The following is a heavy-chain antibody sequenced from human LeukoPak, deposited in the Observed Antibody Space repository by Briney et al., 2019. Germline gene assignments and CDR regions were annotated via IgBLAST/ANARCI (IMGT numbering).Heavy chain of an antibody. CDR3: ARKYSGGGHNWFDP. V-gene: IGHV1-18*01. J-gene: IGHJ5*02. Sequence: GASVKVSCKASGYTFTSYGISWVRQAPGQGLEWMGWISAYNGNTNYAQKLQGRVNMTTDTSTSTAYMELRSLRSDDTAGYYCARKYSGGGHNWFDPWGQGTLVTVSS. CDR1: GYTFTSYG. D-gene: IGHD2-21*01. CDR2: ISAYNGNT.